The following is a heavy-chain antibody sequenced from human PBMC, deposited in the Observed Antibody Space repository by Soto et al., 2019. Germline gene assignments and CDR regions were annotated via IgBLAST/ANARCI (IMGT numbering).Heavy chain of an antibody. V-gene: IGHV5-51*01. J-gene: IGHJ6*02. Sequence: GESLKISCKGSGYSFTSYWIGWVRQMPGKGLEWMGIIYPGDSDTRYSPSFQGQVTISADKCISTAYLQWSSLKASDTAMYYCAGGGVRGVITRTRDYYGMDVWGQGTTVTVSS. CDR2: IYPGDSDT. CDR1: GYSFTSYW. D-gene: IGHD3-10*01. CDR3: AGGGVRGVITRTRDYYGMDV.